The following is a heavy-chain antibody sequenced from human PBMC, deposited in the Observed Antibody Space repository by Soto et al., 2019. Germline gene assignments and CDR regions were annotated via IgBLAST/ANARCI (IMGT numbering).Heavy chain of an antibody. CDR3: ARNGRYLGDYDNY. Sequence: PSETMSLTCTVSGGSISSSSYSWGWIRQPPGKGLEWIGSIYYSGSTYYNPSLKSRVTISVDTSKNQFSLKLSSVTAADTAVYYCARNGRYLGDYDNYWGQGTLVTVSS. D-gene: IGHD4-17*01. V-gene: IGHV4-39*01. J-gene: IGHJ4*02. CDR2: IYYSGST. CDR1: GGSISSSSYS.